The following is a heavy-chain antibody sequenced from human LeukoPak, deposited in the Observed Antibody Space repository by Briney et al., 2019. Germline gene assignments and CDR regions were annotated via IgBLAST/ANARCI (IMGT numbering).Heavy chain of an antibody. CDR3: ARERRYSSSWYSYSSGWYLDY. Sequence: GGSLRLSYAASGFTFSSYAMHWVRQAPGKGLEWVAVISYDGSNKYYADSVKGRFTISRDNSKNTLYLQMNSLRAEDTAVYYCARERRYSSSWYSYSSGWYLDYWGQGTLVTVSS. CDR2: ISYDGSNK. V-gene: IGHV3-30*04. D-gene: IGHD6-13*01. J-gene: IGHJ4*02. CDR1: GFTFSSYA.